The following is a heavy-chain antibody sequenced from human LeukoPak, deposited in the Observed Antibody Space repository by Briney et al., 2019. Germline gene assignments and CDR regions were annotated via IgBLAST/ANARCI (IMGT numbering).Heavy chain of an antibody. J-gene: IGHJ4*02. D-gene: IGHD4-11*01. CDR1: GGSISTYY. CDR2: IYYSGRT. CDR3: ARGKGVRLGGSNYARYYFDY. V-gene: IGHV4-59*01. Sequence: SETLSLTCTVSGGSISTYYWSWIRQPPGKGLEWIGYIYYSGRTNYNPPLRSRVTISVDTSKNQFSLKLSSVTAADTAVYYCARGKGVRLGGSNYARYYFDYWGQGTLVTVSS.